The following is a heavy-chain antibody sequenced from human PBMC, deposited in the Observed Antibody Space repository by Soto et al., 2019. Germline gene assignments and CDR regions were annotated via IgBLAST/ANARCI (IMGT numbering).Heavy chain of an antibody. CDR1: GGTFSSYA. J-gene: IGHJ4*02. CDR3: ARAGSGYENWYYFDY. CDR2: IIPNFGTA. D-gene: IGHD5-12*01. Sequence: QVQLVQSGAEVKKPGSSVKVSCKASGGTFSSYAISWVRQAPGQGLEWMGGIIPNFGTASYAQKFKGRVTITPDESTSTAYMELRSLRSEDTAVYYCARAGSGYENWYYFDYWGQGTLVTVSS. V-gene: IGHV1-69*01.